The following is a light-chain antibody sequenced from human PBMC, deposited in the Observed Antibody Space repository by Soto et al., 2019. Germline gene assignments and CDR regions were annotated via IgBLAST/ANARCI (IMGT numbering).Light chain of an antibody. CDR2: DAS. V-gene: IGKV3-11*01. CDR1: QSVSSY. J-gene: IGKJ5*01. CDR3: QHRSTWPLT. Sequence: EIVLTQSPATLSLSPGERATLSCRASQSVSSYLAWYQQKAGQAPRLLIYDASNRATGIPARFSGSGSGTDFTLPISSLEPEDFAVYFCQHRSTWPLTFGQGTRLEIK.